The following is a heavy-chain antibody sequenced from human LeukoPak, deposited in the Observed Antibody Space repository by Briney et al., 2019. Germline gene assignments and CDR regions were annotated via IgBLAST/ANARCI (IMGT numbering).Heavy chain of an antibody. J-gene: IGHJ6*03. CDR3: ARVVYDQLPPRWDYYYYMDV. V-gene: IGHV6-1*01. CDR1: GDSVSSNSAA. CDR2: TYYRSKWYN. D-gene: IGHD2-8*01. Sequence: SQTLSLTCAISGDSVSSNSAAWNWIRQSPSRGLEWLGRTYYRSKWYNDYAVSVKSRITINPDTSKNQFSLQLNSVTPEDTAVYYCARVVYDQLPPRWDYYYYMDVWGEGTTVTISS.